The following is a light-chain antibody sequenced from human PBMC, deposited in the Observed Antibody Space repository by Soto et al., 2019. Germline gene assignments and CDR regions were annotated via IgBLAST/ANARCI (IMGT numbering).Light chain of an antibody. Sequence: QSVLTQPASVSGSPGQSITISCTGTSSDVGTYNYVSWYQHRPGKAPKLMIYDVSYRPSGVSNRFSGSKSANTASLHISGLQAEDEADYYCSSYTTSNTQVFGGGTKLTVI. J-gene: IGLJ3*02. V-gene: IGLV2-14*01. CDR2: DVS. CDR3: SSYTTSNTQV. CDR1: SSDVGTYNY.